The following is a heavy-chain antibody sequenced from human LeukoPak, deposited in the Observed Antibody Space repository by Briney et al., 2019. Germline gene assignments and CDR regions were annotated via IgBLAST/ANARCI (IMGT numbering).Heavy chain of an antibody. Sequence: SETLSLTCTVSGGSISSYYWSWIRQPPGKGLEWTGYIYYSGSTNYNPSLKSRVTISVDTSKNQFSLKLSSVTAADTAVYYCARVTILGGMDVWGQGTTVTVSS. V-gene: IGHV4-59*01. J-gene: IGHJ6*02. D-gene: IGHD3-3*01. CDR3: ARVTILGGMDV. CDR2: IYYSGST. CDR1: GGSISSYY.